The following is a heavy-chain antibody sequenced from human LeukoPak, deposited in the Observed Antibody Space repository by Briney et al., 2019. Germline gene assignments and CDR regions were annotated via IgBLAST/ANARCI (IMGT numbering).Heavy chain of an antibody. Sequence: SETLSLTCTVSGGSITSTNYYWPWIRQPPGKGPEWIGSVYYSGATYYNPSFMSRATVSVDTSKNQFSLKLSSVTAADTAVYYCARLPRGSSPDYYYYYMDVWGKGIMVTVSS. CDR3: ARLPRGSSPDYYYYYMDV. CDR2: VYYSGAT. V-gene: IGHV4-39*07. J-gene: IGHJ6*03. D-gene: IGHD6-6*01. CDR1: GGSITSTNYY.